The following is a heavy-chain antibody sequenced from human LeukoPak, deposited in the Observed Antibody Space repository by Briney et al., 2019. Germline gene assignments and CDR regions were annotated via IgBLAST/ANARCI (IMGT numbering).Heavy chain of an antibody. CDR2: IYSSEFT. J-gene: IGHJ4*02. CDR3: ARGSDDYKLGNY. D-gene: IGHD5-24*01. V-gene: IGHV4-39*01. CDR1: GASFDSSYC. Sequence: SETLSLSCTVSGASFDSSYCWTWVRQPPGKRPEWIGTIYSSEFTYYNPSLISRVTISADTSKNLFSLRLTSVTAADTAVYYCARGSDDYKLGNYWGQGNLVTVSS.